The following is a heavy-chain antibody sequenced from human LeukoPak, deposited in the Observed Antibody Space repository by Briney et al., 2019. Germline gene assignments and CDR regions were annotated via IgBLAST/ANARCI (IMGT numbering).Heavy chain of an antibody. V-gene: IGHV3-30*02. CDR2: IRYDGSNK. J-gene: IGHJ4*02. CDR3: AKDPPNYDFWSGEHSYFDY. CDR1: GFMFSDYG. Sequence: GGSLRLSCVASGFMFSDYGMHWGRQAGGKGLEGVAFIRYDGSNKYYADSVKGRFTISRDNSKNTLYLQMNSLRAEDTAVYYCAKDPPNYDFWSGEHSYFDYWGQGTLVTVSS. D-gene: IGHD3-3*01.